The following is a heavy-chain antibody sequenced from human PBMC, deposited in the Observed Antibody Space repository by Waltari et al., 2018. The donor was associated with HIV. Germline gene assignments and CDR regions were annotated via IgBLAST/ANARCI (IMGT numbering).Heavy chain of an antibody. V-gene: IGHV3-48*01. J-gene: IGHJ4*02. CDR3: AREPQFWSGYTDYSVEPSVYYFDY. D-gene: IGHD3-3*01. CDR2: ISSSSSTI. CDR1: GFTFSSYS. Sequence: EVQLVESGGGLVQPGGSLRLSCAASGFTFSSYSMNWVRQAPGKGLEWVSYISSSSSTIYYADSVKCRFTISRDNAKNSLYLQMNSLRAEDTAVYYCAREPQFWSGYTDYSVEPSVYYFDYWGQGTLVTVSS.